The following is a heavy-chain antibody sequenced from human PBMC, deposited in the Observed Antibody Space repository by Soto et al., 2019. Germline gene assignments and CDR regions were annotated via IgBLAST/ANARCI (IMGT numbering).Heavy chain of an antibody. CDR2: IIPILGIA. V-gene: IGHV1-69*02. Sequence: QVQLVQSGAEVKKPGSSVKVSCKASGGTFSSYTISWVRQAPGQGLEWMGRIIPILGIANYAQKFQGRVTITADKATSTAYMERSSRRSEDTAVYYCARVPATGYCSSTSCYGGGWFDPWGQGTLVTVSS. CDR3: ARVPATGYCSSTSCYGGGWFDP. CDR1: GGTFSSYT. D-gene: IGHD2-2*03. J-gene: IGHJ5*02.